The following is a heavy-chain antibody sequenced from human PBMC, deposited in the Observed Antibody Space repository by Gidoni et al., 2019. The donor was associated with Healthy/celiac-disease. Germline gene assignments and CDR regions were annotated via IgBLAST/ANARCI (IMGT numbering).Heavy chain of an antibody. J-gene: IGHJ3*02. CDR2: IYYSGST. V-gene: IGHV4-61*01. Sequence: QVQLQESGPGLVKPSETLYLTCTVSGGSVSSGSYYWSWLRQPPGKGLEWIGYIYYSGSTNYNPSLKSRVTISVDTSKNQFSLKLSSVTAADTAVYYCARDQGGGCYFPPCFPPAFDIWGQGTMVTVSS. CDR1: GGSVSSGSYY. D-gene: IGHD2-15*01. CDR3: ARDQGGGCYFPPCFPPAFDI.